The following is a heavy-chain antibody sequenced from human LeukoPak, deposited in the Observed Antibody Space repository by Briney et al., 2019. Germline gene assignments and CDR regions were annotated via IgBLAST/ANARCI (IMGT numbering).Heavy chain of an antibody. CDR2: IREERGQE. CDR3: ASLDTAKQPLANH. J-gene: IGHJ5*02. CDR1: GLTVSNHW. D-gene: IGHD5-18*01. V-gene: IGHV3-7*03. Sequence: GGSLRLSCVASGLTVSNHWMSWVRQAPGKGLEWVANIREERGQEYYVDSVKGRFTISKNSAKNSRYLQMNTLRVEDTAMYYCASLDTAKQPLANHWGQGTLVTVSS.